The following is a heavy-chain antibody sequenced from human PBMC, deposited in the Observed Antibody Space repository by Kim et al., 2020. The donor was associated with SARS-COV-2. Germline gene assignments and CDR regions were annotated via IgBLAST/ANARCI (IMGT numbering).Heavy chain of an antibody. Sequence: GGSLRLSCAASGFTFSSYGMHWVRQAPGKGLEWVAVISYDGSNKYYADSVKGRFTISRDNSKNTLYLQMNSLRAEDTAVYYCAKNEVYYDILTGYYNSGFDYWGQGTLVTVSS. D-gene: IGHD3-9*01. CDR1: GFTFSSYG. V-gene: IGHV3-30*18. J-gene: IGHJ4*02. CDR2: ISYDGSNK. CDR3: AKNEVYYDILTGYYNSGFDY.